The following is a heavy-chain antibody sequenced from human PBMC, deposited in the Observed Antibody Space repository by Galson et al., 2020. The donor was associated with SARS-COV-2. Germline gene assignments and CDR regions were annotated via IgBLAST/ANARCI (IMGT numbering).Heavy chain of an antibody. D-gene: IGHD3-3*01. CDR1: GYTLTELS. CDR2: FDPEDGET. Sequence: ASVKVSCKVSGYTLTELSMHWVRQAPGKGLEWMGGFDPEDGETIYAQKFQGRVTMTEDTSTDTAYMELSSLRSEDTAVYYCATNYAIFGVVISVYWGQGTLVTVSS. V-gene: IGHV1-24*01. J-gene: IGHJ4*02. CDR3: ATNYAIFGVVISVY.